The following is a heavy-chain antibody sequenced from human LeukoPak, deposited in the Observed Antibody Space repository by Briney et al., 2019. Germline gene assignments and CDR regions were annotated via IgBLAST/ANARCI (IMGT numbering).Heavy chain of an antibody. J-gene: IGHJ6*03. V-gene: IGHV4-4*07. Sequence: PSETLSLTCTVSAGSISSYYWSWIRQPAGKGLEWIGRIYISGSTNYNPSLKSRVTMSVDTSKNQFSLKLSSVTAADTAVYYCARGAVDSSSWYYYYYYMDVWGKGTTVTVSS. CDR2: IYISGST. D-gene: IGHD6-13*01. CDR3: ARGAVDSSSWYYYYYYMDV. CDR1: AGSISSYY.